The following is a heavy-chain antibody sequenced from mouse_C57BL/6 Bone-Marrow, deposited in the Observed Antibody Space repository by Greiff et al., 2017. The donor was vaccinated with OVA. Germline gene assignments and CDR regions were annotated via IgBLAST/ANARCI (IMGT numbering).Heavy chain of an antibody. D-gene: IGHD3-2*02. CDR1: GYTFTSYW. Sequence: QVHVKQSGAELVKPGASVKMSCKASGYTFTSYWITWVKQRPGQGLEWIGDIYPGSGSTNYNEKFKSKATLTVDTSSSTAYMQLSSLTSEDSAVDYCARSSSGYEAWFAYWGQGTLVTVSA. CDR2: IYPGSGST. V-gene: IGHV1-55*01. J-gene: IGHJ3*01. CDR3: ARSSSGYEAWFAY.